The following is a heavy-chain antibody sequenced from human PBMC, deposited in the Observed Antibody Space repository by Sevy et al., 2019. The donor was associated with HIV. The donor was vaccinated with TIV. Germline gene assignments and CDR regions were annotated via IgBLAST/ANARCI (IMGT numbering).Heavy chain of an antibody. CDR2: VNPNSGGT. Sequence: ASVKVSCKASGYTFTGYYMHWVRQAPGQGLEWMGWVNPNSGGTNYAQKFQGRVTMTRDTSISTAYMELSRLRSDDTAVYYCARVDRGGRLWYFDYWGQVTLVTVSS. J-gene: IGHJ4*02. V-gene: IGHV1-2*02. CDR1: GYTFTGYY. CDR3: ARVDRGGRLWYFDY. D-gene: IGHD3-10*01.